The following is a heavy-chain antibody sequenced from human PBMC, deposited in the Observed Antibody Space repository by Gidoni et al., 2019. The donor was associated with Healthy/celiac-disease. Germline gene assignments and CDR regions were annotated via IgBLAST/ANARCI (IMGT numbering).Heavy chain of an antibody. CDR3: ARTPPGRDYDSSGYYYQFTFDI. D-gene: IGHD3-22*01. J-gene: IGHJ3*02. CDR2: INPNSGGT. CDR1: GYTFTGYY. V-gene: IGHV1-2*02. Sequence: QVQLVQSGAEVKKPGASVKVSCKASGYTFTGYYMHWVRQAPGQGLEWMGWINPNSGGTNYAQKFQGRVTMTRDTSISTAYMELSRLRSDDTAVYYCARTPPGRDYDSSGYYYQFTFDIWGQGTMVTVSS.